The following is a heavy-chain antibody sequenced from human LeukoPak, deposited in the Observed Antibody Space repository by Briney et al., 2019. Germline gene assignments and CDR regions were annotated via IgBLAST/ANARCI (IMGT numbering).Heavy chain of an antibody. CDR3: AKDCLTGSYGYFDY. V-gene: IGHV3-23*01. CDR1: GFSFSIYA. Sequence: PGGSLRLSCAASGFSFSIYAMSWVRQAPGKGLEWVSTISGSGGDKYYADSVKGRFTISRDNSKNTLYLQMNSLRAEDTAAYYCAKDCLTGSYGYFDYWGLGALVTVSS. D-gene: IGHD3-10*01. J-gene: IGHJ4*02. CDR2: ISGSGGDK.